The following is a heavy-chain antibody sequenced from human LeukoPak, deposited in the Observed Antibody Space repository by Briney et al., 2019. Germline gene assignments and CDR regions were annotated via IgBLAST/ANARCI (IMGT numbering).Heavy chain of an antibody. CDR2: IYSGGST. V-gene: IGHV3-53*04. CDR3: ATSSWSYYYYGMDV. D-gene: IGHD6-19*01. Sequence: GGSLRLSCAASGFTVSSNYMSWVRQAPGKGLEWASVIYSGGSTYYADSVKGRFTISRHNSKNTLYLQMNSLRAEDTAVYYCATSSWSYYYYGMDVWGQGTTVTVSS. J-gene: IGHJ6*02. CDR1: GFTVSSNY.